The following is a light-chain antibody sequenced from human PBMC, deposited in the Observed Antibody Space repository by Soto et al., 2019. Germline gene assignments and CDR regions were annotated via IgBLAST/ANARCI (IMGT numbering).Light chain of an antibody. CDR2: DAS. V-gene: IGKV1-33*01. J-gene: IGKJ3*01. Sequence: DIQMTQSPSSLSASVGDRVTITCQASQDINKYLNWYQQKAGKAPKLLIYDASNLQTEVPSRFSGSGSGTDFTFTITSLQPEDVATYYCQQYDNFPPLTFGPGTKVDIE. CDR1: QDINKY. CDR3: QQYDNFPPLT.